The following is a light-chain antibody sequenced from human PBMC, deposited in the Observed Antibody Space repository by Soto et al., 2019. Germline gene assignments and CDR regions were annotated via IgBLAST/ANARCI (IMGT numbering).Light chain of an antibody. CDR3: SSYTRTIALV. CDR2: DVS. V-gene: IGLV2-14*01. CDR1: NNDVGGYKY. Sequence: QSALTQPASVSGSPGQSITISCTGTNNDVGGYKYVSWYQQHPGKAPRLVIYDVSNRPSGVSNRFSGSKSGNTASLTISGLQAEDEADYYCSSYTRTIALVFGGGTKLTVL. J-gene: IGLJ3*02.